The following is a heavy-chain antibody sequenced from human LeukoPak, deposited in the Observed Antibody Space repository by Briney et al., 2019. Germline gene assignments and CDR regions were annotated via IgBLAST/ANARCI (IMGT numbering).Heavy chain of an antibody. CDR1: GGSISSGSYH. CDR2: IYTSGSA. Sequence: SQTLSLTCTVSGGSISSGSYHWSWIRQPAGKGLEWIGRIYTSGSANYNPSLKSRVTISLDTSKNQFSLQLSSVTASDTAVYYCAREYDYWGQGTLVTVSS. CDR3: AREYDY. V-gene: IGHV4-61*02. J-gene: IGHJ4*02.